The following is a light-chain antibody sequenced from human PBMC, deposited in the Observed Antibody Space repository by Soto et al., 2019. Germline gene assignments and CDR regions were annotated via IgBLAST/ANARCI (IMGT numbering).Light chain of an antibody. J-gene: IGKJ2*01. CDR1: QNILYSPNNKNY. V-gene: IGKV4-1*01. CDR3: LQYYNSYT. Sequence: DIVMTQSPDSLAVSLGERATINSKSSQNILYSPNNKNYLAWYQQKPGQPPKLLIYWASTRQSGVPDRFSGSGFGTDFTLTISSLQAEDVAVYYCLQYYNSYTFGQGTKLEIK. CDR2: WAS.